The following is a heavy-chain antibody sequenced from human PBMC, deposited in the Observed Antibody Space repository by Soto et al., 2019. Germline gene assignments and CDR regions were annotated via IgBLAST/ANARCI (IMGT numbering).Heavy chain of an antibody. CDR1: GGSISSSYW. CDR3: VSSLNYDFWRDGGRHFYFDY. V-gene: IGHV4-4*02. J-gene: IGHJ4*02. Sequence: QVQLQESGPGLVKPSGTLSLTCAVSGGSISSSYWWNWVRQTPRGGREWIGKIYHGGTTNYNPSLKNRVTISVDKSKNQFSLKLTSVTAADTAVYYCVSSLNYDFWRDGGRHFYFDYWGRGILATVSS. D-gene: IGHD3-3*01. CDR2: IYHGGTT.